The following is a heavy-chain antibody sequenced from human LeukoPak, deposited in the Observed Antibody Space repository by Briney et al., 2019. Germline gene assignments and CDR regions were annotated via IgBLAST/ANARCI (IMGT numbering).Heavy chain of an antibody. CDR2: ISASGANT. CDR1: GFGFKDSA. D-gene: IGHD3-16*01. J-gene: IGHJ4*02. CDR3: ARGEFGDY. V-gene: IGHV3-23*01. Sequence: GGSLRLSCVASGFGFKDSAMTWVRQAPGKGLEWVSLISASGANTYSTDSVKGRFTVSRDNSENTLYLQMNSLRAEDTALYHCARGEFGDYWGQGTLVTVSS.